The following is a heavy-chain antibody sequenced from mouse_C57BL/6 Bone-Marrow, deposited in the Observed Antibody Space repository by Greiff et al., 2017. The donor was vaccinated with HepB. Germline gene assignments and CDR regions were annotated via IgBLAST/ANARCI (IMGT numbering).Heavy chain of an antibody. Sequence: EVNVVESGGDLVKPGGSLKLSCAASGFTFSSYGMSWVRQTPDKRLEWVATISSGGSYTYYPDSVKGRFTISRDNAKNTLYLQMSSLKSEDTAMYYCARQGTTVVRYYFDYWGQGTTLTVSS. CDR2: ISSGGSYT. CDR1: GFTFSSYG. J-gene: IGHJ2*01. CDR3: ARQGTTVVRYYFDY. V-gene: IGHV5-6*01. D-gene: IGHD1-1*01.